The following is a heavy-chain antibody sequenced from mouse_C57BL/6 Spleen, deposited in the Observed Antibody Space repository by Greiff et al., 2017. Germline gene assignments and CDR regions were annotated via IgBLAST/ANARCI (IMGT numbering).Heavy chain of an antibody. CDR2: ISYDGSN. CDR1: GYSITSGYY. D-gene: IGHD2-3*01. CDR3: ATDGHQAWFAY. V-gene: IGHV3-6*01. Sequence: EVQLQESGPGLVKPSQSLSLTCSVTGYSITSGYYWNWIRQFPGNKLEWIGYISYDGSNKYNPSLNNRISITRDTSKNQLVLKLNSVTTEDTATNYCATDGHQAWFAYWGQGTLVTVSA. J-gene: IGHJ3*01.